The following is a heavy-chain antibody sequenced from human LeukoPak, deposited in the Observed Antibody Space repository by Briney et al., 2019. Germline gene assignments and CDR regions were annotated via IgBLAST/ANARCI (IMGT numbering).Heavy chain of an antibody. Sequence: GGSLRLSCAASGFIISSYWMTWVRQAPGKGLEWVANIKQDGSEKNYVDSVKGRFTVSRDNAKNSLYLQMNSLRAEDTAVYFCAKSASSVADSAMEDWGQGTLVTVSS. CDR3: AKSASSVADSAMED. J-gene: IGHJ4*02. CDR2: IKQDGSEK. CDR1: GFIISSYW. D-gene: IGHD5-18*01. V-gene: IGHV3-7*01.